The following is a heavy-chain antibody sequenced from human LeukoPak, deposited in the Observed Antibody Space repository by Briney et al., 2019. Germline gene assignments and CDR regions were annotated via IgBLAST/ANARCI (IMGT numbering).Heavy chain of an antibody. V-gene: IGHV3-7*01. J-gene: IGHJ4*02. CDR2: IKEDGSEK. D-gene: IGHD6-13*01. CDR1: GFTFSNYW. Sequence: GGSLSLSCAASGFTFSNYWMSWVRQAPGKGLEWVAYIKEDGSEKYYVDSVKGRFTISRDNARNSLYLQMNGLRAEDTAVYYCASGRQLGYWGQGTLVTVSS. CDR3: ASGRQLGY.